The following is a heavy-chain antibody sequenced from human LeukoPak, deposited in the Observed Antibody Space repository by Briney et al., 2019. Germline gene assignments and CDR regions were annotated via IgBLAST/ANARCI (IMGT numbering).Heavy chain of an antibody. CDR1: GYTFTGYY. CDR2: INPNSGGT. CDR3: ARDYGDYYYFDY. D-gene: IGHD4-17*01. Sequence: ASVKVSCKASGYTFTGYYMHWVRQAPGQGLEWMGWINPNSGGTNYAQKFQGRVTMTRDTSISTAYMEQSRLRSDDTAVYYCARDYGDYYYFDYWGQGTLVTVSS. J-gene: IGHJ4*02. V-gene: IGHV1-2*02.